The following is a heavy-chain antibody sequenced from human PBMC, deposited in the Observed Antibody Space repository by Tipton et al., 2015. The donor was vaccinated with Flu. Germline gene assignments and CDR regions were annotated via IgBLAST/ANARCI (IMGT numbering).Heavy chain of an antibody. CDR2: ISYDATLE. V-gene: IGHV3-30*07. Sequence: RPLRLSCAASGINFSRYAMHWVRQAPGRGLEWVAVISYDATLEYFADSVKGRFTISRDNSKNTLFLQMNSLRSNDTAVYYCASSPWFKEGRLPYWGQGILVTVSS. CDR1: GINFSRYA. D-gene: IGHD3-22*01. CDR3: ASSPWFKEGRLPY. J-gene: IGHJ4*02.